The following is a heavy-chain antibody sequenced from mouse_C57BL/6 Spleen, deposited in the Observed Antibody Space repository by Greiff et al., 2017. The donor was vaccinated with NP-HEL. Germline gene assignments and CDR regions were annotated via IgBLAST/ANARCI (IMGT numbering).Heavy chain of an antibody. Sequence: EVQLQQSGPELVKPGASVKISCKASGYSFTGYYMNWVKQSPEKSLEWIGEINPSTGGTTYNQKFKAKSTLTVDKSSRTAYMQLMSLTYDDSAVYYCVRYFDVWGTGTTVTVSS. CDR2: INPSTGGT. CDR1: GYSFTGYY. J-gene: IGHJ1*03. V-gene: IGHV1-42*01. CDR3: VRYFDV.